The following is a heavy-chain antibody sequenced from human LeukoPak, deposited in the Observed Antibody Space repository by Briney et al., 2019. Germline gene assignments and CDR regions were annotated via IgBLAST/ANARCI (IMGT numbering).Heavy chain of an antibody. Sequence: ASVKVSCKVSGYTLTELSMHWVRQAPGKGLEWMGGFDPEDGETIYAQKFQGRVTMTEDTSTDTAYMELSSLRSEDTAVYYYATERYSSGWYPTVGFDPWGQGTLVTVSS. J-gene: IGHJ5*02. D-gene: IGHD6-19*01. CDR2: FDPEDGET. CDR1: GYTLTELS. CDR3: ATERYSSGWYPTVGFDP. V-gene: IGHV1-24*01.